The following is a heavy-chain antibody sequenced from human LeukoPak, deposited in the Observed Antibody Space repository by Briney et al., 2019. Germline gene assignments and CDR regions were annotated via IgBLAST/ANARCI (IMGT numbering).Heavy chain of an antibody. CDR1: GFTLTNYG. CDR3: ARDINWNYMDL. D-gene: IGHD1-1*01. Sequence: PGRSLRLSCTVFGFTLTNYGIHWVRQAPGKGLEWVAAISHDGGTAHYAGSVKGRFTISRDTSKNTLYLQMNTMGPEDTAVYYCARDINWNYMDLWGQGTLVTVSS. J-gene: IGHJ4*02. CDR2: ISHDGGTA. V-gene: IGHV3-30-3*01.